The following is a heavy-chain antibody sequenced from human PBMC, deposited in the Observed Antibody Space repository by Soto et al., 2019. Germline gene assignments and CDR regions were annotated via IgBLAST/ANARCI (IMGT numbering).Heavy chain of an antibody. J-gene: IGHJ6*02. CDR2: ISGSGGST. CDR3: AKDLPRHSSGDYYGRYYYYGMDV. V-gene: IGHV3-23*01. D-gene: IGHD3-22*01. CDR1: GFTFSSYA. Sequence: GGSLRLSCAASGFTFSSYAMSWVRQAPGKGLEWVSAISGSGGSTYYADSVKGRFTISRDNSKNMLYLQMNSLRAEDTAVYYCAKDLPRHSSGDYYGRYYYYGMDVWGQGTTVTVSS.